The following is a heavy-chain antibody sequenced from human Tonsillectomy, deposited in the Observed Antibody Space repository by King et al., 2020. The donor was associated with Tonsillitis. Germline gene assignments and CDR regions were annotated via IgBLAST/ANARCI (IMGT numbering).Heavy chain of an antibody. CDR3: ACGATFDWLHTFDY. Sequence: QLVQSGTEVKKPGASVKVSCKASGYTFTSYGISWVRQAPGQGLEWVGWISGYNGNTGNTRFAQKLQGRVSMTTDTSTTTAYMELRRLRSDDTAVYYCACGATFDWLHTFDYWGQGTLVTVSS. CDR1: GYTFTSYG. D-gene: IGHD3-9*01. V-gene: IGHV1-18*04. CDR2: ISGYNGNTGNT. J-gene: IGHJ4*02.